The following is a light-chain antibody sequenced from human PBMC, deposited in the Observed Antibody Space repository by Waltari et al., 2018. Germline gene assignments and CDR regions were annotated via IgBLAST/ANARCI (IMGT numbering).Light chain of an antibody. Sequence: QSVLTQPPSAYGTPGQRVTISCSGSSSNIGSNPVYWYQQLPGPAPKLLIYRNNQWPSGVPDRFSGSKSGTSASLAISGLRSEDEADYYCAAWDDSLSGPVVFGGGTKLTVL. CDR1: SSNIGSNP. CDR2: RNN. V-gene: IGLV1-47*01. J-gene: IGLJ2*01. CDR3: AAWDDSLSGPVV.